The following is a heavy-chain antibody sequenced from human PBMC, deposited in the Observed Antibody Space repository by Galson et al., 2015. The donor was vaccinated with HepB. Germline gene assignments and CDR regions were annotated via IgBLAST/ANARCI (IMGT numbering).Heavy chain of an antibody. V-gene: IGHV1-46*01. Sequence: SVKVSCKASGYTPTNYHFHWVRQAPGQGPEWMGKIFAGGGSTRYAERFQGRVALTRDSSTSTIYMEVSSLRSDDTAVYYCARETPDTYYFDYWGQGTLVTVSS. CDR3: ARETPDTYYFDY. D-gene: IGHD2-15*01. J-gene: IGHJ4*02. CDR1: GYTPTNYH. CDR2: IFAGGGST.